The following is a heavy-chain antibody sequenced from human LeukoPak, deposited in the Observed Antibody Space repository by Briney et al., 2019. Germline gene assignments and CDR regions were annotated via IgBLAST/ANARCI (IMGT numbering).Heavy chain of an antibody. CDR3: AREPLYGSVD. V-gene: IGHV3-48*03. D-gene: IGHD3-10*01. CDR2: ISSSVSTI. CDR1: GFTFSSYE. J-gene: IGHJ4*02. Sequence: GGSLRLSCAASGFTFSSYEMNWVRQAPGQGLKWFSYISSSVSTIYYADSVKGRFTISRDNAKNSLYLQMNSLRAEDTAVYYCAREPLYGSVDWGQGTLVTASS.